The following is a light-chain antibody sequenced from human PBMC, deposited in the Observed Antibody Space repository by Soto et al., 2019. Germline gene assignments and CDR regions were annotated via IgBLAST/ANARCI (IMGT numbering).Light chain of an antibody. J-gene: IGKJ4*01. CDR1: QSITTS. V-gene: IGKV3-20*01. CDR3: LQHATTPTT. CDR2: EAS. Sequence: EIVLTQSPGNVSLSPGERDTLSCRASQSITTSLAWYQRKPGQAPRLLSYEASTSATAIPDTFSGSGSGTDFTLTLSRLEAEDVADYDCLQHATTPTTFDGGNKVYIK.